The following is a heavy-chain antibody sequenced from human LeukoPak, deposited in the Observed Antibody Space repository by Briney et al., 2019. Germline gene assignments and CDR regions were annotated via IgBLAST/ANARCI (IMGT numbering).Heavy chain of an antibody. CDR2: IIPIFGTA. CDR1: GGTFSSYA. D-gene: IGHD3-22*01. V-gene: IGHV1-69*06. CDR3: AREANYYDSSGIDY. J-gene: IGHJ4*02. Sequence: ASVKVSCKASGGTFSSYAISWVRQAPGQGLEWMGGIIPIFGTANYAQKFQGRVTITADKSTSTAYMELSSLRSEDTAVYYCAREANYYDSSGIDYWGQGTLVTVSS.